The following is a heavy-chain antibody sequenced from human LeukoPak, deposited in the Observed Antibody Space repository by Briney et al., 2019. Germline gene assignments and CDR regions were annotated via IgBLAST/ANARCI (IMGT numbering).Heavy chain of an antibody. CDR2: ISSSSRTI. CDR1: GFTFSSYS. CDR3: ARGRTGFGDY. Sequence: GGSLRLSCAASGFTFSSYSMNWVRQAPGKGLEWVSYISSSSRTIYYADSVKGRLTISRDNAKNSLYLQMNSLRDEDTAVYYCARGRTGFGDYWGQGSLVTVSS. D-gene: IGHD3-16*01. V-gene: IGHV3-48*02. J-gene: IGHJ4*02.